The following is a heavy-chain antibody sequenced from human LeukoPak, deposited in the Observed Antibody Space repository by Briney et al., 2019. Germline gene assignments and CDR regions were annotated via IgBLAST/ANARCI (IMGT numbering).Heavy chain of an antibody. V-gene: IGHV1-2*02. CDR2: ISPDSGGT. J-gene: IGHJ5*02. Sequence: GASVKVSCNASGHSFTGHYLHWVRQTPGQGLEWMGWISPDSGGTSYAQKFLGKVTMTRDTSTSTAYMDLRGLTFDDTAVYYCAITTGRGTTTAYWFDPWGQGTLVTVSS. CDR1: GHSFTGHY. CDR3: AITTGRGTTTAYWFDP. D-gene: IGHD1-7*01.